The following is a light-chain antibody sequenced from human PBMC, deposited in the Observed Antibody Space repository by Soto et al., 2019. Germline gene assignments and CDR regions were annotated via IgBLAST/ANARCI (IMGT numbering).Light chain of an antibody. CDR2: SNN. J-gene: IGLJ1*01. V-gene: IGLV1-44*01. CDR1: SSNIGSNT. CDR3: AAWDDSLMGV. Sequence: QSALPQPPSASGTPGQRVTISCSGSSSNIGSNTVNWYQQLPGTAPKLLIYSNNQRPSGVPDRFSGSKSGTSASLAISGLQSEDEADYYCAAWDDSLMGVFGTGTKVTVL.